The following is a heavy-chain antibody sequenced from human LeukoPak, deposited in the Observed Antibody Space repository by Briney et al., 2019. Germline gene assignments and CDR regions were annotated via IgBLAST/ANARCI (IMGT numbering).Heavy chain of an antibody. V-gene: IGHV3-13*04. CDR2: IGTAGDT. Sequence: GGSLRLPCAASGFTFSSYDMHWVRQATGKGLEWVSAIGTAGDTYYPGSVKGRFTISRENAKNSLYLQMNSLRAGDTAVYYCAREYSSSWPAGCGMDVGGQGTTVTVSS. J-gene: IGHJ6*02. D-gene: IGHD6-13*01. CDR1: GFTFSSYD. CDR3: AREYSSSWPAGCGMDV.